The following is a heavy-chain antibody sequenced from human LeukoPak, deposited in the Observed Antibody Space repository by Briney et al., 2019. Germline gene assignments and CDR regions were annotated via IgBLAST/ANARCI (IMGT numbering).Heavy chain of an antibody. D-gene: IGHD5-24*01. Sequence: SQTLSLTCAVSGGSISSGGYSWSWIRQPPGKGLEWIGYIYHSGSTYYNPSLKSRVTISVDRSKNQFSLKLSSVTAADTAVYYCARAGWLQRSFDYWGQETLVTVSS. CDR2: IYHSGST. CDR1: GGSISSGGYS. CDR3: ARAGWLQRSFDY. V-gene: IGHV4-30-2*01. J-gene: IGHJ4*02.